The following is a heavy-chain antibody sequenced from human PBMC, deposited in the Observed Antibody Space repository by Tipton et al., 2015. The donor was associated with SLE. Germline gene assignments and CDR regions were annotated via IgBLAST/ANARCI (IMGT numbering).Heavy chain of an antibody. CDR1: GYTFTSYY. Sequence: QLVQSGAEVKKPGASVKVSCKASGYTFTSYYIHWVRQAPGQGLEWMGVINPSDGSTRNAEKFQGRVAMTGDTSTSTVYMQLDGLRSGDTAVYYCARPTIPVRPWNYFDSWGQGTLVTVSS. CDR3: ARPTIPVRPWNYFDS. D-gene: IGHD6-6*01. CDR2: INPSDGST. J-gene: IGHJ4*02. V-gene: IGHV1-46*01.